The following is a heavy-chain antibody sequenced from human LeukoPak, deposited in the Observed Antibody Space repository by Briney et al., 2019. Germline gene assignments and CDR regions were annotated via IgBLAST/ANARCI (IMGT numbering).Heavy chain of an antibody. D-gene: IGHD6-19*01. CDR1: GDSVSSNSAA. J-gene: IGHJ5*02. V-gene: IGHV6-1*01. CDR3: AKLGDSST. CDR2: TYYRSKWYN. Sequence: SQTLSLTCAISGDSVSSNSAAWSWIRQSPSRGLEWLGRTYYRSKWYNDYAVSVRSRIIINPDTSKNQFSLQLNSVTPEDTAVYYCAKLGDSSTWGQGTLVTVSS.